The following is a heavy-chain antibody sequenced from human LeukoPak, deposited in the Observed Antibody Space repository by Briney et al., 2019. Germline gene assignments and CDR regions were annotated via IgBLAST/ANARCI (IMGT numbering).Heavy chain of an antibody. CDR1: GFTFRSYW. J-gene: IGHJ4*02. V-gene: IGHV3-7*01. CDR3: ARDATRGGDFDS. D-gene: IGHD2-15*01. Sequence: GGSLGLSCAASGFTFRSYWMGWVRRTPGKGLEWLANINEDGSTTYYVDSVKGRFTISRNNADNSLYLQMNSLRAEDTAVYYCARDATRGGDFDSWGQCTLVTVSS. CDR2: INEDGSTT.